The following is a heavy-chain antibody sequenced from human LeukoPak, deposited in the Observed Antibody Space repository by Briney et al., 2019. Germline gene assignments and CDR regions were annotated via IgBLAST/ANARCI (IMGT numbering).Heavy chain of an antibody. CDR2: IYYSGST. CDR3: ARFSAAAGRYYYYYYYMDV. D-gene: IGHD6-13*01. V-gene: IGHV4-39*01. Sequence: SETLSLTCTVSGGSISSSSYYWGWIRQPPGKGLEWIGSIYYSGSTYYNPSLKSRVTISVDTSKNQFSLKLSSVTAADTAAYYCARFSAAAGRYYYYYYYMDVWGKGTTVTIPS. J-gene: IGHJ6*03. CDR1: GGSISSSSYY.